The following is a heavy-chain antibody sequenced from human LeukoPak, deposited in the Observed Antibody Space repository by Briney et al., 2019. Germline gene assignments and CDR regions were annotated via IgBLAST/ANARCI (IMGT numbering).Heavy chain of an antibody. J-gene: IGHJ4*02. CDR1: GFTFSSYG. V-gene: IGHV3-30*18. D-gene: IGHD3-22*01. CDR2: ISYDGSNK. CDR3: AKGAGTYYYDSSGYYYVY. Sequence: GGSLRLSCAASGFTFSSYGMHWVRQAPGKGLEWVAVISYDGSNKYYADSVKGRFTISRDNSKNTLYLQMNSLRAEDTAVYYCAKGAGTYYYDSSGYYYVYWGQGTLVTVSS.